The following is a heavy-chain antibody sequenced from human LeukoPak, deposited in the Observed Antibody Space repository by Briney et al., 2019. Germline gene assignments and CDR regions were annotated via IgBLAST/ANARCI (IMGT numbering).Heavy chain of an antibody. CDR2: ITASGTAM. Sequence: GGSLRLSCAASGFTLSSYSMNWVRQAPGKGLEWVSHITASGTAMFYADSVKGRFTISRDNAKNSLYLQMNSLRDEDTAVYYCASSGSYRFDYWGQGTLVTVSS. CDR3: ASSGSYRFDY. D-gene: IGHD1-26*01. J-gene: IGHJ4*02. CDR1: GFTLSSYS. V-gene: IGHV3-48*02.